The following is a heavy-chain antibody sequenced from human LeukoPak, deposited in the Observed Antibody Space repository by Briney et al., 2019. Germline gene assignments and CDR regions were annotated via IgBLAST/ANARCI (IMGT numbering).Heavy chain of an antibody. CDR2: IYHSGST. CDR1: GGSISSSNW. CDR3: ARDRLAHGSGRSIYDY. D-gene: IGHD3-10*01. Sequence: SGTLSLTCAVSGGSISSSNWWSWVRQPPGKGLEWIGEIYHSGSTNYNPSLKSRVTISVDKSKNQFSLKLSSVTAADTAVYYCARDRLAHGSGRSIYDYWGQGTLVTVSS. J-gene: IGHJ4*02. V-gene: IGHV4-4*02.